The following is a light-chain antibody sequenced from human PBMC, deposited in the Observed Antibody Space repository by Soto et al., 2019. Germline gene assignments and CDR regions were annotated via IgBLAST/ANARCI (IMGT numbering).Light chain of an antibody. CDR3: CSYAGSSTWV. Sequence: QSALTQPASVSGSPGQSITISCTGTSSDVGSYNLVSWYQQHPGKAPKLMIYEGGKRPSGVSNRFSGSKSGNTASLTISGLQAEDEADYYCCSYAGSSTWVFGTGTKLTVL. CDR1: SSDVGSYNL. J-gene: IGLJ1*01. CDR2: EGG. V-gene: IGLV2-23*01.